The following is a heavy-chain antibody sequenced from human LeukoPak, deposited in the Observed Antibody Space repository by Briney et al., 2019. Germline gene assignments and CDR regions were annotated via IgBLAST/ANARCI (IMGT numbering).Heavy chain of an antibody. Sequence: SETLSLTCTVSGGSISSSSYYWGWIRQPPGKGLEWIGSIYYSGSTYYNPSLKSRVTISVDTSKNQFSLKLTSVTAADTAVYYCARDSRSFDYWGQGTLVTVSS. D-gene: IGHD6-25*01. CDR2: IYYSGST. V-gene: IGHV4-39*07. CDR1: GGSISSSSYY. J-gene: IGHJ4*02. CDR3: ARDSRSFDY.